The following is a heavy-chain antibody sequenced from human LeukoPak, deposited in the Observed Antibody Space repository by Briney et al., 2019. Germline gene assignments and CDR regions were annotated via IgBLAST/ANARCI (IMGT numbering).Heavy chain of an antibody. Sequence: ASVKVSCKASGGTFSSYAISWVRQAPGQGLEWMGGIIPIFGTANYAQKFRGRVTITADESTSTAYMELSSLRSEDTAVYYCARFVVGSGSPGGIDYWGQGTLVTVSS. CDR2: IIPIFGTA. D-gene: IGHD1-26*01. V-gene: IGHV1-69*13. J-gene: IGHJ4*02. CDR3: ARFVVGSGSPGGIDY. CDR1: GGTFSSYA.